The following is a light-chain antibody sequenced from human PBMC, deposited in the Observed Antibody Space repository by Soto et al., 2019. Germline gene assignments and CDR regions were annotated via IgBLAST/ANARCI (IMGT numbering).Light chain of an antibody. Sequence: QSVLTQPPSVSGTPGQRVTISCSGSSSNIGSGTVNWYQQLPGTAPIRLIYANNHRPSGVPDRFSASKSGTSASLAISGLLSEDEADDFWAAWDDILNGHGVVGGGTKLTVL. CDR2: ANN. J-gene: IGLJ3*02. V-gene: IGLV1-44*01. CDR3: AAWDDILNGHGV. CDR1: SSNIGSGT.